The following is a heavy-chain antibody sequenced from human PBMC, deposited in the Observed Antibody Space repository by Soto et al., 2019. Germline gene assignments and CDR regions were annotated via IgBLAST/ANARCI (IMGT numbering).Heavy chain of an antibody. CDR1: GVTFSSYA. V-gene: IGHV3-23*01. D-gene: IGHD2-2*03. CDR3: AKGLDIVLLPTTMGFDY. Sequence: GGSLRLSCAASGVTFSSYAMSWVRQAPGKGLEWVSGISGSGGSTDYGDSVKGRFTISRDNSKNTVYLQMNSQRAEDTAVYYCAKGLDIVLLPTTMGFDYWGQGTLVTVSS. J-gene: IGHJ4*02. CDR2: ISGSGGST.